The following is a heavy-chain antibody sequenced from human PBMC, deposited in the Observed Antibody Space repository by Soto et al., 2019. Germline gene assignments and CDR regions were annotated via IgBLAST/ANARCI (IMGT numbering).Heavy chain of an antibody. Sequence: SEILSLTCTVSGGSISSYYWSWIRQPPGKGLEWIGYIYYSGSTNYNPSLKSRVTISVDTSKNQFSLKLSSVTAADTAVYYCARDFPSTYYYDSSGSPARGYYYYGMDVWGQGTTVT. V-gene: IGHV4-59*01. CDR3: ARDFPSTYYYDSSGSPARGYYYYGMDV. J-gene: IGHJ6*02. D-gene: IGHD3-22*01. CDR2: IYYSGST. CDR1: GGSISSYY.